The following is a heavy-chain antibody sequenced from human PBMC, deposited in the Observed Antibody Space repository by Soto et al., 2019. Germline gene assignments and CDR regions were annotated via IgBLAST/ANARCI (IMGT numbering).Heavy chain of an antibody. CDR1: GGSISSGVYY. CDR3: ARDMDYGDYVGHYYYGMDV. V-gene: IGHV4-31*03. Sequence: SETLSLTCTVSGGSISSGVYYWSWIRQHPGKGLEWIGYIYYSGSTYYNPSLKSRVTISVDTSKNQFSLKLSSVTAADTAVYYCARDMDYGDYVGHYYYGMDVWGQGTTVTVSS. CDR2: IYYSGST. D-gene: IGHD4-17*01. J-gene: IGHJ6*02.